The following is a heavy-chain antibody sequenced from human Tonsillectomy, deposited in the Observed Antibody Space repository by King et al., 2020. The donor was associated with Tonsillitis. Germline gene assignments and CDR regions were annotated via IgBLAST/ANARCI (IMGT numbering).Heavy chain of an antibody. CDR3: ARDGDYDYGRLYQRPDRTYGMDV. J-gene: IGHJ6*02. D-gene: IGHD3-16*01. CDR2: IYSGDST. V-gene: IGHV3-66*01. CDR1: GFPVSSKY. Sequence: VQLVESGGALVQPGESLRLSCAASGFPVSSKYMSWVRQAPGKGLEWVSVIYSGDSTYYADSVRGRFTISRDNSKNTLYLQMNSLRAEDTAVYYCARDGDYDYGRLYQRPDRTYGMDVWGQGTTVTVSS.